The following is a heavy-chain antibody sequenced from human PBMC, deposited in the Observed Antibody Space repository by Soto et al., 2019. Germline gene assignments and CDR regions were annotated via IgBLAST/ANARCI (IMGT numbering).Heavy chain of an antibody. Sequence: XETLSVPGTVSGAPITINYWSWIRQAPGKGLEWIGYIYYSGSTTYNPSLKSRVTMSADTSKDQFSLKLNSVTAADTAVYYCARDAGGPYDNWGPGILVTVSS. CDR2: IYYSGST. CDR1: GAPITINY. CDR3: ARDAGGPYDN. D-gene: IGHD2-15*01. V-gene: IGHV4-59*01. J-gene: IGHJ4*01.